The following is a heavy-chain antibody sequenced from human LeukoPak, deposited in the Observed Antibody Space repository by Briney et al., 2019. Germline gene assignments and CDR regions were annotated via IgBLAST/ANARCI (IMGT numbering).Heavy chain of an antibody. CDR2: ISSSSSTI. CDR1: GFTFSSYS. D-gene: IGHD3-3*01. CDR3: ARDPRLGIFGVVIITSLPYYYMDV. Sequence: GGSLRLSCAASGFTFSSYSMNWVRQAPGKGLEWVSYISSSSSTIYYADSVKGRFTISRDNAKNSLYLQMNSLRAEDTAVYYCARDPRLGIFGVVIITSLPYYYMDVWGKGTTVTVSS. V-gene: IGHV3-48*01. J-gene: IGHJ6*03.